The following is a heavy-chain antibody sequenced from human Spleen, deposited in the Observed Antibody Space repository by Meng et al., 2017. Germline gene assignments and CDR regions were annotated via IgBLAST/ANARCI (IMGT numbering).Heavy chain of an antibody. CDR1: GFTFSSYA. Sequence: GGSLRLSCAASGFTFSSYAMHWVRQAPGKGLEWVAVISYDGSNKYYADSVKGRFTISRDNSKNTLYLQMNSLRAEDTAVYYCARDSKQQLRSYYFDYWGQGTLVTVSS. V-gene: IGHV3-30*04. CDR2: ISYDGSNK. J-gene: IGHJ4*02. CDR3: ARDSKQQLRSYYFDY. D-gene: IGHD6-13*01.